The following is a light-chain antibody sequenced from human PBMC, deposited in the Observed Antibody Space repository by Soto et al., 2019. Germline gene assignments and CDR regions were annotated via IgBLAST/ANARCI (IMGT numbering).Light chain of an antibody. CDR2: GNN. J-gene: IGLJ3*02. V-gene: IGLV1-40*01. CDR1: SSNIGAGSD. CDR3: QSHDSSLNSWV. Sequence: QLVLTQPPSVSGAPGQRVTISCTGSSSNIGAGSDVHWYQHLPGTAPKLLIFGNNKRPSGVPDRFSGSRSGTSASLAITGLQADDEADFYCQSHDSSLNSWVFGGGTQLTVL.